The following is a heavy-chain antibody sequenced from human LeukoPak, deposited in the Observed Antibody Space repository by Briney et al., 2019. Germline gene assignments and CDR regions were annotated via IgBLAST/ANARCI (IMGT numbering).Heavy chain of an antibody. V-gene: IGHV3-7*01. Sequence: GGSLRLSCAASGFTFSSSWMSWVRQAPGKGLEWVANIKQDGSEKYYVDSVKGRFTISRDNAKNSLHLQMNSLRVEDTAVYYCARDKEDYYYGMGVWGQGTTVTVSS. CDR1: GFTFSSSW. CDR3: ARDKEDYYYGMGV. CDR2: IKQDGSEK. J-gene: IGHJ6*02.